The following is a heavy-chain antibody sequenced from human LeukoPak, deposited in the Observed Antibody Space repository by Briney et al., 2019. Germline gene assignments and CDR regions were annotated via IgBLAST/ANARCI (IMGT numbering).Heavy chain of an antibody. J-gene: IGHJ4*02. Sequence: AASVKVSCKASGYTFTSYDINWVRQATGQGLEWMGWMNPNSGNTGYAQKFQGRVTMTRNTSISTAYMELSSLRSEDTAVYYCARERGEDWIQLWSRWEFDYWGQGTLVTVSS. CDR1: GYTFTSYD. V-gene: IGHV1-8*01. CDR3: ARERGEDWIQLWSRWEFDY. D-gene: IGHD5-18*01. CDR2: MNPNSGNT.